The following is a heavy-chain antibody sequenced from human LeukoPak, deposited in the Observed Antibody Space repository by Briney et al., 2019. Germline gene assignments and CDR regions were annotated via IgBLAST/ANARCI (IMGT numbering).Heavy chain of an antibody. Sequence: GRSLRLSCAASGFTFSSYAMHWVRQAPGKGLEWVAVISYDGSNKYYTDSVKGRFTIPRDNSENTLYLHMNSLRAEDTAVYYCAREDYDILTGYYGNWGQGTLVTVSS. CDR2: ISYDGSNK. CDR3: AREDYDILTGYYGN. V-gene: IGHV3-30-3*01. J-gene: IGHJ4*02. CDR1: GFTFSSYA. D-gene: IGHD3-9*01.